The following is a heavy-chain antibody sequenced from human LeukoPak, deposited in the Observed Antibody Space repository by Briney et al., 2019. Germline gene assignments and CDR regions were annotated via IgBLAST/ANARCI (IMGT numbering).Heavy chain of an antibody. CDR2: INTYNGNT. D-gene: IGHD3-10*01. CDR3: AREPISSGTYYPRSDY. CDR1: GYIFANYG. J-gene: IGHJ4*02. Sequence: ASVKVSCKASGYIFANYGFAWVRQAPGQGLEWMGWINTYNGNTKYSQKLQGRVTVTTDTSTSTAYMELRSLASDDTAVYYYAREPISSGTYYPRSDYWGQGTLVTVSS. V-gene: IGHV1-18*01.